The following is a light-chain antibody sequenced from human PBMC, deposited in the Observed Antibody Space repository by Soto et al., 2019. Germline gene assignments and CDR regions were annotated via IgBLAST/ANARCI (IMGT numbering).Light chain of an antibody. Sequence: DIQMTQSPSSLSASVGDRVTITCRASQSISSYLNWYQQKPGKAPKLLIYAASSLQSGVPSRFSGSGSGTDFTLTISSLQPEHFATYYCQQSYSTPRDTFGQGTKLEIK. CDR3: QQSYSTPRDT. CDR1: QSISSY. CDR2: AAS. V-gene: IGKV1-39*01. J-gene: IGKJ2*01.